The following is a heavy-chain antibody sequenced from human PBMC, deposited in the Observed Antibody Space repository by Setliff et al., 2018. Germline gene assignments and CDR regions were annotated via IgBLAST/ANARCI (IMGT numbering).Heavy chain of an antibody. CDR2: IDSSSTWI. D-gene: IGHD2-15*01. V-gene: IGHV3-21*01. CDR1: GFTFSSYT. Sequence: NPGGSLRLSCAASGFTFSSYTMNWVRQAPGQGLEWVSSIDSSSTWIYYADSVKGRFTISRDNAKNSLYLQMNSLRPEDTAVYYCARTCSGSGCYAGLESWGQGTPVTVSS. J-gene: IGHJ4*02. CDR3: ARTCSGSGCYAGLES.